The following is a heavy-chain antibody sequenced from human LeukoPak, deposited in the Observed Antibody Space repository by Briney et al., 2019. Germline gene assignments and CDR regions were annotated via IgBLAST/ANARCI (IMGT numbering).Heavy chain of an antibody. J-gene: IGHJ4*02. V-gene: IGHV3-21*01. CDR3: ASSPLGGAPAY. CDR2: ISSTSTYI. Sequence: GGSLRLSCAASGFTFSSYTMNWVRQAPGKGLEWVSSISSTSTYIFYADSVKGRFTISRDNAKNSLSLQMNSLRAEDTAVYYCASSPLGGAPAYWGQGTLATVSS. CDR1: GFTFSSYT. D-gene: IGHD3-16*01.